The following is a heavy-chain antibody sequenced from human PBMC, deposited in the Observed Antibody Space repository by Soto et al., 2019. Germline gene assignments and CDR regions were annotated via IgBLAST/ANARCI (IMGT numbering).Heavy chain of an antibody. D-gene: IGHD6-6*01. CDR3: ARHASAGYSSSSGRGYYYGMDV. J-gene: IGHJ6*02. CDR2: IDPSDSYT. CDR1: VYSFTSYW. Sequence: PGESLKIACKGSVYSFTSYWISWVRQMPGKGLEWMGRIDPSDSYTNYSPSFQGHVTISADKSISTAYLQWSSLKASDTAMYYCARHASAGYSSSSGRGYYYGMDVWGQGTTVTV. V-gene: IGHV5-10-1*01.